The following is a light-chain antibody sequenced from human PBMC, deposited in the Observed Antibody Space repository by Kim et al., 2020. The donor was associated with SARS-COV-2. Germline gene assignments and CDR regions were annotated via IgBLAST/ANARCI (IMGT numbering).Light chain of an antibody. J-gene: IGKJ2*01. CDR2: GSS. CDR3: QQYGGSPMYT. Sequence: SPGERATLSCRASQSISSAYLSWYQQKVGQAPRLLISGSSSRATGIPDRFSGSGSGTDFTLTISRLEPEDFAVYYCQQYGGSPMYTFGQGTKVEI. V-gene: IGKV3-20*01. CDR1: QSISSAY.